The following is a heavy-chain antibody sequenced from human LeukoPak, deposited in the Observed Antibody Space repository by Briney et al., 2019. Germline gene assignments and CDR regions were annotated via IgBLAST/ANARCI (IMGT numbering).Heavy chain of an antibody. J-gene: IGHJ4*02. CDR2: ITATSRHI. D-gene: IGHD2/OR15-2a*01. CDR1: GVTFSGYS. CDR3: AKEAEYSINWYASDH. Sequence: KPGGSLRLSCAAPGVTFSGYSVNWVRQAPGKGLEWVSAITATSRHIYYADSVKGRFTISRDNSKNMLSLQMNSLRAEDTAVYYCAKEAEYSINWYASDHWGQGTLVTVSS. V-gene: IGHV3-21*04.